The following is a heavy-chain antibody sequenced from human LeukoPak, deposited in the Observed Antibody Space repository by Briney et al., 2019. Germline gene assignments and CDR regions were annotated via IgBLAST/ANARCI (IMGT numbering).Heavy chain of an antibody. CDR3: AREYCSSTSCSLVDF. CDR2: IQYDGSKK. Sequence: GGSLRLSCVASGFTFSSNGMHWVRQAPGKGLEWVTFIQYDGSKKYYADSVKGRFTISRDNAKNLLYLQMNSLRAEDTAVYYCAREYCSSTSCSLVDFWGQGTLVTVSS. CDR1: GFTFSSNG. J-gene: IGHJ4*02. D-gene: IGHD2-2*01. V-gene: IGHV3-30*02.